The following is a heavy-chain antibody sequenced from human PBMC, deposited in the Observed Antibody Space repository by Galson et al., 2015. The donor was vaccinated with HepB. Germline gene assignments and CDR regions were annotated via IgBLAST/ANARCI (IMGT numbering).Heavy chain of an antibody. J-gene: IGHJ4*02. Sequence: LSLTCIVSGVSISSYYWTWIRRPPGKGLEWIGYIYSTGSTNYNPSLRSRVTMSIDRSSNNLSLKLSSVTAADTAVYYCARVRVYCSGGTCYPESFYFDSWGQGTLVTVSS. CDR3: ARVRVYCSGGTCYPESFYFDS. CDR2: IYSTGST. V-gene: IGHV4-59*01. D-gene: IGHD2-15*01. CDR1: GVSISSYY.